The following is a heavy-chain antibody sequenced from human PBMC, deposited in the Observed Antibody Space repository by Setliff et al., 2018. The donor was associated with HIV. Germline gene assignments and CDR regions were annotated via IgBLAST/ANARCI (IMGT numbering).Heavy chain of an antibody. CDR1: GGSISGSSYY. J-gene: IGHJ4*02. V-gene: IGHV4-39*01. Sequence: SETLSLTCTVSGGSISGSSYYWGWIRQSPGKGLEWIGTIYYSGSTYNNPSLKSRVTISVDTSKNQFSLRLRSVIAADTAVYYCARHLAEASPYGFSRVHGAVNYWGQGTLVTVSS. CDR2: IYYSGST. CDR3: ARHLAEASPYGFSRVHGAVNY. D-gene: IGHD3-10*01.